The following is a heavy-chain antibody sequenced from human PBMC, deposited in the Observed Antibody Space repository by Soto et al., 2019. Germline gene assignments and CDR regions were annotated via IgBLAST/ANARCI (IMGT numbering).Heavy chain of an antibody. CDR1: GFTFSSYA. CDR3: AEAGGEGGYYRCMDV. V-gene: IGHV3-23*01. CDR2: ISGSGGST. D-gene: IGHD3-10*01. J-gene: IGHJ6*02. Sequence: EVQLLESGGGLVQPGGSLRLSCAASGFTFSSYAMSWVRQAPGPGLEWVSAISGSGGSTYHADSVKVRITISRDKPKKTPDQQLGSRSAAATAVYYCAEAGGEGGYYRCMDVWGQGATDRVS.